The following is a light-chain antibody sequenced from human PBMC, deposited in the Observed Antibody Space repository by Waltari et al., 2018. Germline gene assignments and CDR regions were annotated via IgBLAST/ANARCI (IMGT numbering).Light chain of an antibody. J-gene: IGKJ4*01. CDR3: QQLSTYPLN. CDR1: QGIRSY. CDR2: EAS. Sequence: IQLTQSPSSLSASVGNRVTITCRASQGIRSYLGWYQQKPGRAPKLLIYEASNLYSEVPSRFSGNGSGTDFTLTISSLQPEDFATYFCQQLSTYPLNFGGGTKVE. V-gene: IGKV1-9*01.